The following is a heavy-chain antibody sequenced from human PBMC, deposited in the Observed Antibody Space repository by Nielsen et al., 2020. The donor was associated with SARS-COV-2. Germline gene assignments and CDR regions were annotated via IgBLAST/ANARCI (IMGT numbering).Heavy chain of an antibody. CDR3: AKGRLEWELLAPFDY. J-gene: IGHJ4*02. D-gene: IGHD1-26*01. V-gene: IGHV3-30*18. Sequence: GESLKISCAASSFTFSNYGMHWVRQAPGKGLEWVAVVSDDGSNKYYADSVKGRFTISRDNSQKMLYPQMNSLRVEDTAVYHCAKGRLEWELLAPFDYWGQGTLVTVSS. CDR2: VSDDGSNK. CDR1: SFTFSNYG.